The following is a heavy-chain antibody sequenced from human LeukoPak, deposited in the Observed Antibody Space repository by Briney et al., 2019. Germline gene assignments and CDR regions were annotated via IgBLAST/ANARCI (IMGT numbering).Heavy chain of an antibody. CDR2: IYYSGST. J-gene: IGHJ1*01. CDR3: ARAIAAAGKPEYFQH. D-gene: IGHD6-13*01. CDR1: RGSLSSYY. Sequence: SETLSLTCTVSRGSLSSYYLSWIRQPPGKGLAWIGYIYYSGSTNYNPPLKSRVTISVDTSKNQFSLKLSSVTAADTAVYYCARAIAAAGKPEYFQHWGQGTLVTVSS. V-gene: IGHV4-59*01.